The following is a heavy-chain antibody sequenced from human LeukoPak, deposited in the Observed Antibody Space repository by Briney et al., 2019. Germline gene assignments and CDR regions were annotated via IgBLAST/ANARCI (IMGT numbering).Heavy chain of an antibody. CDR2: IYYSGST. CDR3: ARERATRAPNYYYYGMDV. V-gene: IGHV4-59*01. CDR1: GGSISSYY. Sequence: PSETLSLTCTVSGGSISSYYWSWIRQPPGKGLEWIGYIYYSGSTNYNPSLKSRVTISVGTSKNQFSLKLSSVTAADTAVYYCARERATRAPNYYYYGMDVWGLGTTVTVSS. J-gene: IGHJ6*02.